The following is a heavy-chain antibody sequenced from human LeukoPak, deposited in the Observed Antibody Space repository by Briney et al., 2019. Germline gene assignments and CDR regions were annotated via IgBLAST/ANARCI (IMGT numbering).Heavy chain of an antibody. V-gene: IGHV1-69*06. J-gene: IGHJ3*02. CDR2: IIPIFGTA. Sequence: SVKVSCKASGGTFSSYAIGWVRQAAGQGLEWMGGIIPIFGTANYAQKFQGRVTIIADKSTSTAYMELSSLRSEDTAVYYCASLPGPPLLDAFDIWGQGTMVTVSS. CDR1: GGTFSSYA. CDR3: ASLPGPPLLDAFDI. D-gene: IGHD2-15*01.